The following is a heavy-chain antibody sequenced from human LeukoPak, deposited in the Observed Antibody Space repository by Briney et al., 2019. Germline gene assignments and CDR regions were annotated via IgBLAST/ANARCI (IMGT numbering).Heavy chain of an antibody. CDR1: GFTFSSYA. CDR3: AQDWIDGDSGIDQ. Sequence: GGSLRLSCAASGFTFSSYAMSWVRQAPGKGLEWVSAISGSGGSTYYADSVKGRFTISRDNSKNMPFLQMNSLKVEDTAIYFCAQDWIDGDSGIDQWGQGTLVTVSA. V-gene: IGHV3-23*01. J-gene: IGHJ4*02. D-gene: IGHD4-17*01. CDR2: ISGSGGST.